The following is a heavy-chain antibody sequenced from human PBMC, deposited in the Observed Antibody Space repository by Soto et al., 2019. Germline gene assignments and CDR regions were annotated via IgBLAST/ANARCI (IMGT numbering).Heavy chain of an antibody. Sequence: PSETLSLTCTVSGGSISSYHWSWIRQPPGKGLEWIGYIHYSGNTQYNPSLNSRVTISIDTSKNQLSLKLNSVTAADTAVYHCARDRSTSWFDPWGQGTLVTVSS. D-gene: IGHD2-2*01. V-gene: IGHV4-59*01. CDR2: IHYSGNT. J-gene: IGHJ5*02. CDR1: GGSISSYH. CDR3: ARDRSTSWFDP.